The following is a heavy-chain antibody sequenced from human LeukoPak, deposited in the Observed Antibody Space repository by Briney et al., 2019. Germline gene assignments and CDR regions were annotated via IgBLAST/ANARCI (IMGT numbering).Heavy chain of an antibody. CDR3: AIEGGIAAAGTYY. V-gene: IGHV1-46*01. D-gene: IGHD6-13*01. Sequence: ASVKVSCKASGYTFTSYYMHWVRQAPGQGLEWMGIINPSGGSTSYAQKFQGRVTMTREMSTSTVYMELSSLRSEDTAVYYCAIEGGIAAAGTYYWGQGTLVTVSS. J-gene: IGHJ4*02. CDR1: GYTFTSYY. CDR2: INPSGGST.